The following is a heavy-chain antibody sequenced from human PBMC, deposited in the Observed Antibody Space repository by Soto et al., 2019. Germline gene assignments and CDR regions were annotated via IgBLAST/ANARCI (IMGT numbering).Heavy chain of an antibody. D-gene: IGHD5-18*01. CDR3: ARGGLTDTAMVKSNNYYYYYMDV. CDR2: IWYDGSNK. Sequence: GGSLRLSCAASGFTFSSYGMHWVRQAPGKGLEWVAVIWYDGSNKYYADSVKGRFTISRDNSKNTLYLQMNSLRAEDTAVYYCARGGLTDTAMVKSNNYYYYYMDVWGKGTTVTVSS. CDR1: GFTFSSYG. J-gene: IGHJ6*03. V-gene: IGHV3-33*01.